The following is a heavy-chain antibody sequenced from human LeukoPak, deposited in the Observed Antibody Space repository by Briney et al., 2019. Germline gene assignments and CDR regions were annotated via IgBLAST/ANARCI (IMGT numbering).Heavy chain of an antibody. J-gene: IGHJ4*02. CDR2: ISFNGGST. Sequence: GGSLRLSCAASGFTFSSYTMHWVRQAPGKGLAYVSTISFNGGSTYYADSVKGRFTISRDNSKNTLYLQMGSLRSEDMAVYYCARRGAVSGGSDYWGQGTLATVSS. CDR3: ARRGAVSGGSDY. D-gene: IGHD3-16*01. CDR1: GFTFSSYT. V-gene: IGHV3-64*02.